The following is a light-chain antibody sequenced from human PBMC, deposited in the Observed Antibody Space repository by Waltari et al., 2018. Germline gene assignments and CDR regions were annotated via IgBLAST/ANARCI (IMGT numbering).Light chain of an antibody. CDR3: CSYAGRGTYV. CDR2: EVF. CDR1: TSDVGGYDL. Sequence: QSALTQPASVSGTPGQSITIRGSGTTSDVGGYDLVSWYQQHPGEAPKLLICEVFKRPPDTSSRFSGAKSGSTASLTISGLQPEDEADYYCCSYAGRGTYVFGSGTKVTVL. J-gene: IGLJ1*01. V-gene: IGLV2-23*02.